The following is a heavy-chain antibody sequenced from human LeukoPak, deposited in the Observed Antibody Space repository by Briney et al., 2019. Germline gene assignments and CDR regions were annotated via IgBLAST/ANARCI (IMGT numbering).Heavy chain of an antibody. CDR3: ARGVAVARQRWFDP. D-gene: IGHD6-19*01. V-gene: IGHV4-59*11. J-gene: IGHJ5*02. Sequence: SATLSLTCTVSGGSISSHYWSWIRQPPGKGPEWIGYIYYSGSTNYNPSLKSRVTISVDTSKNQFSLKLSSVTAADTAVYYCARGVAVARQRWFDPWGQGTLVTVSS. CDR2: IYYSGST. CDR1: GGSISSHY.